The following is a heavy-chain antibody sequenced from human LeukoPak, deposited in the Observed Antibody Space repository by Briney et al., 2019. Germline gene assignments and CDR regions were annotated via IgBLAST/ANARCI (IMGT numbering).Heavy chain of an antibody. CDR3: ARDVRSIAAAGTDY. CDR2: IYYSGST. V-gene: IGHV4-59*12. J-gene: IGHJ4*02. CDR1: GVSISSYY. D-gene: IGHD6-13*01. Sequence: SETLSLTCTVSGVSISSYYWSWIRQPPGKGLEWIGYIYYSGSTNYNPSLKSRVTISVDTSKNQFSLKLSSVTAADTAVYYCARDVRSIAAAGTDYWGQGTLVTVSS.